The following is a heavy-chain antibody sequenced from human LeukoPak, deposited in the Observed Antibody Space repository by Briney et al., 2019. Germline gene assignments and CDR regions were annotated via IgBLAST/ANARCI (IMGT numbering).Heavy chain of an antibody. J-gene: IGHJ6*02. V-gene: IGHV4-59*08. Sequence: PSETLSLTCTVSSGSISSYYWSWIRQPPGKGLEWIGYVYYSGSTNYNPSLQSRVTISVDTSKNQFSLKLSSVTAADTAVYYCARQSHAEDVWGQGTTVTVSS. CDR1: SGSISSYY. CDR2: VYYSGST. CDR3: ARQSHAEDV.